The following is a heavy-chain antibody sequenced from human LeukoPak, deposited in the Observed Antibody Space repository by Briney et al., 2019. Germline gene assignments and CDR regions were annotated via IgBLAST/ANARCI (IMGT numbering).Heavy chain of an antibody. CDR3: ARDLGIAVAGTFYYFDY. J-gene: IGHJ4*02. D-gene: IGHD6-19*01. Sequence: PRASVKVSCKASGGTFSSYAISWVRQAPGQGLEWMGRIIPILGIANYAQKFQGRVTITADKSTSTAYMELSSLRSEDTAVYYCARDLGIAVAGTFYYFDYWGQGTLVTVSS. V-gene: IGHV1-69*04. CDR2: IIPILGIA. CDR1: GGTFSSYA.